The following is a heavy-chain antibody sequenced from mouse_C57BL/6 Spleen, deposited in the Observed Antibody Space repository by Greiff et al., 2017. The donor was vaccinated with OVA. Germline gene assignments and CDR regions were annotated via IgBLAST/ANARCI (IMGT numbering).Heavy chain of an antibody. J-gene: IGHJ4*01. CDR3: ARWDYGSSYAYAMDY. CDR2: IDPANGNT. Sequence: DVQLQESVAELVRPGASVKLSCTASGFNIKNTYMHWVKQRPEQGLEWIGRIDPANGNTKYAPKFQGKATITADTSSNTAYLQLSSLTSEDTAIYYCARWDYGSSYAYAMDYWGQGTSVTVSS. CDR1: GFNIKNTY. V-gene: IGHV14-3*01. D-gene: IGHD1-1*01.